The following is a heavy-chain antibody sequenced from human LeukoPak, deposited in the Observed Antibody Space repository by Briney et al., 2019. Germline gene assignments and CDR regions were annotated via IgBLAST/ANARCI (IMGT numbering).Heavy chain of an antibody. Sequence: GGSLRLSCAASGFTFSSYEMNWVRQAPGKGLEWVSYISSSGSTIYYADSVKGRFTISRDNAKNSLYLQMNSLRAEDTAVYYCARSTGIAAAGIDYWGQGTLVTVSS. CDR2: ISSSGSTI. V-gene: IGHV3-48*03. D-gene: IGHD6-13*01. CDR3: ARSTGIAAAGIDY. CDR1: GFTFSSYE. J-gene: IGHJ4*02.